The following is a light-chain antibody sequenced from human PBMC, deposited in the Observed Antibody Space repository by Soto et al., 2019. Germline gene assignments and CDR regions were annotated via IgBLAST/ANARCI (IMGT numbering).Light chain of an antibody. Sequence: QSVLTQPPSVSGAPGQTVSIACTGSTSNIGTYGVHWYQDLPGSAPKLLIYKNDQRPSGVPDRFSGSKSGTSASLAITGLRSEDEADYSCASWDDNLNGVIFGGGTKLTVL. J-gene: IGLJ2*01. CDR1: TSNIGTYG. CDR2: KND. CDR3: ASWDDNLNGVI. V-gene: IGLV1-47*01.